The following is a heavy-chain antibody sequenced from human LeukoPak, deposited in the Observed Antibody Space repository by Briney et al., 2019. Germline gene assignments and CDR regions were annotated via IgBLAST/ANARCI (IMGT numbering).Heavy chain of an antibody. D-gene: IGHD5-12*01. V-gene: IGHV1-2*02. Sequence: ASVKVSCKASGYTFTGYYMHWVRQAPGQGLEWMGWINPNSGGTNYAQKFQGRVTMTRDTSISTAYMELSRLRSDDTAVYYCASWGYSGYDSHYYYYMDVWGKGTTVTVSS. CDR2: INPNSGGT. CDR1: GYTFTGYY. CDR3: ASWGYSGYDSHYYYYMDV. J-gene: IGHJ6*03.